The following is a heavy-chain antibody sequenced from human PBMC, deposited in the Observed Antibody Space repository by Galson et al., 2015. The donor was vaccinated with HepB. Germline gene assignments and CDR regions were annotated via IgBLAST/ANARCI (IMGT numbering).Heavy chain of an antibody. CDR3: ARTPRQWLAWFDP. J-gene: IGHJ5*02. CDR2: ISAYNGNT. D-gene: IGHD6-19*01. V-gene: IGHV1-18*01. Sequence: SVKVSCKASGHTFTSYGISWVRQAPGQGLEWMGWISAYNGNTNYAQKLQGRVTMTTDTSTSTAYMELRSLRSDDTAVYYCARTPRQWLAWFDPWGQGTLVTVSS. CDR1: GHTFTSYG.